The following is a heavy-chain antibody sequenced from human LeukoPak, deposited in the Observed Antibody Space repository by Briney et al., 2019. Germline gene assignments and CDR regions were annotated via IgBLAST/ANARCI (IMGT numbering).Heavy chain of an antibody. CDR1: GGSFSGYY. D-gene: IGHD3-9*01. CDR2: INHSGST. V-gene: IGHV4-34*01. CDR3: ARDRYDILTGLDC. J-gene: IGHJ4*02. Sequence: PSETQSLTCAVYGGSFSGYYWSWIRQPPGKGLEWIGEINHSGSTNYNPSLKSRVTISVDTSKNQFSLKLSSVTAADTAVYYCARDRYDILTGLDCWGQGTLVTVSS.